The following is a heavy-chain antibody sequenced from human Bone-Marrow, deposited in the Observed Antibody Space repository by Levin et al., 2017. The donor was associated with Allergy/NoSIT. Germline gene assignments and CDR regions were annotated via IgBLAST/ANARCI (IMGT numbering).Heavy chain of an antibody. CDR3: ARAEHSYGYEDPRIYYFDY. CDR1: GGSISSYY. V-gene: IGHV4-59*01. J-gene: IGHJ4*02. CDR2: IYYSGST. Sequence: MSGGSLRLSCTVSGGSISSYYWSWIRQPPGKGLEWIGYIYYSGSTNYNPSLKSRVTISVDTSKNQFSLKLSSVTAADTAVYYCARAEHSYGYEDPRIYYFDYWGQGTLVTVSS. D-gene: IGHD5-18*01.